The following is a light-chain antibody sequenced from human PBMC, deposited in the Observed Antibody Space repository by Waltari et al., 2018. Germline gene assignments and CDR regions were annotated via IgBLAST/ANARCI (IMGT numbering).Light chain of an antibody. CDR1: QSIGHY. Sequence: EIVLTQSPATLSLSPGERATLSCWASQSIGHYLAWYQQKPGQAPRLLIYDASSRATGIPPRFSGFGSGTDFTLTISRLEPEDSAVYYCQQRSDWPLTFGGGTKVEIK. J-gene: IGKJ4*01. V-gene: IGKV3-11*01. CDR2: DAS. CDR3: QQRSDWPLT.